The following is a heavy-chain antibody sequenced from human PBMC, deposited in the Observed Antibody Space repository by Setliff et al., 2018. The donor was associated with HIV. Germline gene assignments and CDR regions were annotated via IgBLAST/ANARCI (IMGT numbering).Heavy chain of an antibody. Sequence: ASVKVSCKASGYTFIKYGIHWVRQAPGQRLEWMAWINAGNGDTKYSQKFQGRVTITRDTSASTTYMELSSLRPEDMAVYYCARGGYHYDSSGFYTPFDYWGQGTLVTVPQ. D-gene: IGHD3-22*01. CDR3: ARGGYHYDSSGFYTPFDY. CDR1: GYTFIKYG. CDR2: INAGNGDT. V-gene: IGHV1-3*01. J-gene: IGHJ4*02.